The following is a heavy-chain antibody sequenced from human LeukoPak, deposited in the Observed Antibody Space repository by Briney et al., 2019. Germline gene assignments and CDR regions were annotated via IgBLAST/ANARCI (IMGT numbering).Heavy chain of an antibody. D-gene: IGHD3-22*01. CDR1: GGSISSGDYY. V-gene: IGHV4-30-4*01. CDR2: IYYSGST. J-gene: IGHJ4*02. Sequence: SETLSLTCTVSGGSISSGDYYWSWIRQPPGKGLGWIGYIYYSGSTYYNPSLKSRVTISVDTSKNQFSLKLSSVTAADTAVYYCATRYDSSGYDFDYWGQGTLVTVSS. CDR3: ATRYDSSGYDFDY.